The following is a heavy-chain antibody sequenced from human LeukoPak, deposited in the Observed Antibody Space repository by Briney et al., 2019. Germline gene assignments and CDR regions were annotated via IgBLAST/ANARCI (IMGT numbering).Heavy chain of an antibody. CDR3: AVTISSTSCYYISY. J-gene: IGHJ4*02. V-gene: IGHV4-31*03. Sequence: SETLSLTCTVSGGSISSGGYYWSRIRQHPGKGLEWIGYIYYSGSTYYNPSLKSRVTISVDTSKNQFSLKLSSVTAADTAVYYCAVTISSTSCYYISYWGQGTLVTVSS. CDR2: IYYSGST. CDR1: GGSISSGGYY. D-gene: IGHD2-2*01.